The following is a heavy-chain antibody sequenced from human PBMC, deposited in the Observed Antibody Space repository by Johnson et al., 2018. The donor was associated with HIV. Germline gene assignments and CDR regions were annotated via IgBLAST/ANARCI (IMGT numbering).Heavy chain of an antibody. V-gene: IGHV3-20*04. CDR1: GFIFDDYG. CDR2: INWDGGST. Sequence: EVQLVESGGGVVRPGGSLRFSCAASGFIFDDYGMNWVRQAPGKGLEWVSGINWDGGSTGYADSVKGRFTICRDNAKNCLYLQMNSLRVEDTALYYCVRVMGGYYSSSFGNAFDIWGQGIMVTVSS. D-gene: IGHD6-6*01. CDR3: VRVMGGYYSSSFGNAFDI. J-gene: IGHJ3*02.